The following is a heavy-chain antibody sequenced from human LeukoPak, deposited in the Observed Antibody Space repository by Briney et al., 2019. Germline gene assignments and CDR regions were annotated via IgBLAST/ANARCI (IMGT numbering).Heavy chain of an antibody. J-gene: IGHJ4*02. CDR3: ARFVGLDSSGYQDY. Sequence: PGGSLRLSCAASGFTFSSNGMDWVRQAPGKGLEWVAVIWNDGSKQYYADSVKGRFTISRDNPKNTLYLEMNSLRAEDTAVYYCARFVGLDSSGYQDYWGQRTRVTVSS. CDR2: IWNDGSKQ. V-gene: IGHV3-33*01. D-gene: IGHD3-22*01. CDR1: GFTFSSNG.